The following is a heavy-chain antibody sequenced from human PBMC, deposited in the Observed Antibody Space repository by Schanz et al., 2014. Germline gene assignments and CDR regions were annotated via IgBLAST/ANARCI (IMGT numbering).Heavy chain of an antibody. CDR1: GFTFSDSW. J-gene: IGHJ4*02. D-gene: IGHD3-3*01. Sequence: EVQLVESGGGLVQPGGSLRLSCAASGFTFSDSWMHWVRQAPGKGLVWVSRTSNDGSFTTFADSVKGRFTISRDNAKNSLYLQMNSLRAEDTAVYYCARGGFGLDYWGQGTLVTVAS. CDR3: ARGGFGLDY. V-gene: IGHV3-74*01. CDR2: TSNDGSFT.